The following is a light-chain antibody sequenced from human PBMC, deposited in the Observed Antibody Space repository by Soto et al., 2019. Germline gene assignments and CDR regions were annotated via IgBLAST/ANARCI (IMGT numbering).Light chain of an antibody. V-gene: IGKV3-11*01. Sequence: EIVLTQSPATLSLSPGERATLSCRASQSVSSYLAWYQQKPGQAPRLLIYDASNRATGIPARFSGSGSGTDCPLTISSLEPEDFAVYYCQQRSNWPGTFGQGTKVEIK. J-gene: IGKJ1*01. CDR3: QQRSNWPGT. CDR1: QSVSSY. CDR2: DAS.